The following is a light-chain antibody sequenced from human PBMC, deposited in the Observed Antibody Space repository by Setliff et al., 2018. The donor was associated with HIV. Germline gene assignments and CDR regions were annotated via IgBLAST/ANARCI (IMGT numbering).Light chain of an antibody. V-gene: IGLV1-44*01. Sequence: QSALTQPPSAFGTPGQRVTISCSGSRSNIGRNSVTWYQQFPGAAPKLLIYSNIQQPSGVPDRFSGSKSGSSASLAISGLQSEDEADYYCAAWDDTVNGYVFGTGTKVTVL. CDR2: SNI. J-gene: IGLJ1*01. CDR3: AAWDDTVNGYV. CDR1: RSNIGRNS.